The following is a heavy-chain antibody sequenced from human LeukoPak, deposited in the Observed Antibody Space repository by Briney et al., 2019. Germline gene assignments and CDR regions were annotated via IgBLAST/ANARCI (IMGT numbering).Heavy chain of an antibody. CDR1: GYTFTSYY. J-gene: IGHJ6*02. D-gene: IGHD1-26*01. CDR2: INPSGGST. CDR3: ARPAHSSPGFYYGMDV. V-gene: IGHV1-46*01. Sequence: ASVKVSCKASGYTFTSYYMHWVRQAPGQGLEWMGIINPSGGSTSYAQKFQGRVTMTRDTSTSTVYMELSSLRSEDTAVYYCARPAHSSPGFYYGMDVWGQGTTVTVSS.